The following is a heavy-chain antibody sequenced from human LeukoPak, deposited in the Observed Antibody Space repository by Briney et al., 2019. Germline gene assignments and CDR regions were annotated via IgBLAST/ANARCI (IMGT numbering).Heavy chain of an antibody. J-gene: IGHJ4*02. CDR2: ISSSSSYT. Sequence: GSLRLSCAASGFTFSDYYMSWIRQAPGKGLEWVSYISSSSSYTNYADSVKGRFTISRDNAKNSLYLQMNSLRAEDTAVYYCARSDYYDSSGYYGNFDYWGQGTLVTVTS. V-gene: IGHV3-11*06. CDR3: ARSDYYDSSGYYGNFDY. D-gene: IGHD3-22*01. CDR1: GFTFSDYY.